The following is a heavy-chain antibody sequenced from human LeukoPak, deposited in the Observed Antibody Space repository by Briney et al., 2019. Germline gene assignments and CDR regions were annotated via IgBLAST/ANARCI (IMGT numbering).Heavy chain of an antibody. CDR3: AKGGARYDFDY. D-gene: IGHD1-1*01. CDR2: ISRDMAST. V-gene: IGHV3-9*01. CDR1: GVTFDDYA. J-gene: IGHJ4*02. Sequence: SRRLSSAASGVTFDDYAMPWHRQAPGEGLAWVSSISRDMASTGYAGSGKVRFTISRDNAKTSLYLQMNSLRAEDTALYYCAKGGARYDFDYWGQGTLVTVSS.